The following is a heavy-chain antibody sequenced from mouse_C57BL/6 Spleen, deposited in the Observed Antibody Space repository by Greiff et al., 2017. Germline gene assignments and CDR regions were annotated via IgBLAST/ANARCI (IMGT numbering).Heavy chain of an antibody. CDR2: IYPGSGNT. D-gene: IGHD1-1*01. CDR3: ARASTVVATDYAMDY. Sequence: QVQLQQSGPELVKPGASVTISCKASGYSFTSYYIHWVKQRPGQGLEWIGWIYPGSGNTKYNEKFKGKATLTADTSSCTAFMQRSSLTSEDSAVYYCARASTVVATDYAMDYWGQGTSVTVSS. V-gene: IGHV1-66*01. CDR1: GYSFTSYY. J-gene: IGHJ4*01.